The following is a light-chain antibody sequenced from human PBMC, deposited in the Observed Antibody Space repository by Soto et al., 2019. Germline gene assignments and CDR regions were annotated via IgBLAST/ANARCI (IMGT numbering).Light chain of an antibody. CDR3: SSYTSSSTVV. CDR1: SSDVGGYNY. CDR2: EVI. V-gene: IGLV2-14*01. J-gene: IGLJ2*01. Sequence: QSVLTQPASVSGSPGQSITISCTGTSSDVGGYNYVSWYQQHPGKAPKLMIYEVINRPSGVSNRFSGSKSGNTASLTLSGLQAEDEADYYCSSYTSSSTVVFGGGTKVTVL.